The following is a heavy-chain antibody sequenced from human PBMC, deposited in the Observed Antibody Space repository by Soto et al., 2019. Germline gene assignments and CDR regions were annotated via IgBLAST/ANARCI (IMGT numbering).Heavy chain of an antibody. V-gene: IGHV3-30*18. CDR2: ISYDGSNK. CDR3: AKSNRGRRKGGRLYSSSWYQNYYFDY. D-gene: IGHD6-13*01. J-gene: IGHJ4*02. CDR1: GFTFSSYG. Sequence: GGSLRLSCAASGFTFSSYGMHWVRQAPGKGLEWVAVISYDGSNKYYADSVKGRFTISRDNSKNTLYLQMNSLRAEDTAVYYCAKSNRGRRKGGRLYSSSWYQNYYFDYWGQGTLVTVSS.